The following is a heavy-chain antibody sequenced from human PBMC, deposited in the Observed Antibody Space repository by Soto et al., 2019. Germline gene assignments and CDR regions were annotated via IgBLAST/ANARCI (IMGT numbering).Heavy chain of an antibody. CDR1: GGSISSGGYY. J-gene: IGHJ6*02. V-gene: IGHV4-31*03. D-gene: IGHD6-13*01. CDR2: IYYSGST. CDR3: ARDRLSIAAAGISYYGMDV. Sequence: PSETLSLTCTVSGGSISSGGYYWSWIRQHPGKGLEWIGYIYYSGSTNYNPSLKSRVTISVDKSKNQFSLKLSSVTAADTAVYYCARDRLSIAAAGISYYGMDVWGQGTTVTVSS.